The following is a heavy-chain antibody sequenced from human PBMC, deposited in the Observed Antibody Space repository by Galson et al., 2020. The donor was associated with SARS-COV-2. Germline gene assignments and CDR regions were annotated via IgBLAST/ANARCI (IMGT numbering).Heavy chain of an antibody. CDR2: ISSSSSYI. CDR3: ARDRALGCTSCYEGVQYFQH. CDR1: GFTFSSYS. J-gene: IGHJ1*01. Sequence: KIGESLKISCAASGFTFSSYSMNWVRQAPGKGLEWVSSISSSSSYIYYADSVKGRFTISRDNAKNSLYLQMNSLRAEDTAVYYCARDRALGCTSCYEGVQYFQHWGQGTLVTVSS. V-gene: IGHV3-21*01. D-gene: IGHD2-2*01.